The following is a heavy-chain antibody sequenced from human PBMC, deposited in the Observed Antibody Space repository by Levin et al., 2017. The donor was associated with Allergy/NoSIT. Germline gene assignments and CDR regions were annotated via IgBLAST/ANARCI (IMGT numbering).Heavy chain of an antibody. CDR1: GFTFSSYD. Sequence: GESLKISCAASGFTFSSYDMHWVRQATGKGLEWVSAIGTAGDTYYPGSVKGRFTISRENAKNSLYLQMNSLRAGDTAVYYCARVKASYYYDSSGPSGYGMDVWGQGTTVTVSS. CDR2: IGTAGDT. D-gene: IGHD3-22*01. V-gene: IGHV3-13*04. J-gene: IGHJ6*02. CDR3: ARVKASYYYDSSGPSGYGMDV.